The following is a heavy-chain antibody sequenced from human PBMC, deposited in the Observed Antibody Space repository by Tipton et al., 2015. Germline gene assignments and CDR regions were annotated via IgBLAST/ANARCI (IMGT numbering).Heavy chain of an antibody. Sequence: SLRLSCSAAGFTLSRYAMNWVRQAPGKGLEYVSAITTNGYSTYYADSVRGRFTISRDNSKNTLYLQMSSLRAEDTAVYYCVKDKGRTGVSDFDYWGQGTLVTVSS. V-gene: IGHV3-64D*08. CDR3: VKDKGRTGVSDFDY. D-gene: IGHD1-14*01. J-gene: IGHJ4*02. CDR1: GFTLSRYA. CDR2: ITTNGYST.